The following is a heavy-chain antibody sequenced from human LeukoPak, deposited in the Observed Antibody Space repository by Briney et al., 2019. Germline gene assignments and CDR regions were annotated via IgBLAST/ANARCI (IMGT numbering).Heavy chain of an antibody. CDR2: INHSGST. Sequence: SETLSPTCAVYGGSFSGYYWSWIRQPPGKGLEWIGEINHSGSTNYNPSLKSRVTISVDTSKNQFSLKLSSVTAADTAVYYCARDGSGWAFLHYWGQGTLVTVSS. CDR1: GGSFSGYY. D-gene: IGHD6-19*01. CDR3: ARDGSGWAFLHY. V-gene: IGHV4-34*01. J-gene: IGHJ4*02.